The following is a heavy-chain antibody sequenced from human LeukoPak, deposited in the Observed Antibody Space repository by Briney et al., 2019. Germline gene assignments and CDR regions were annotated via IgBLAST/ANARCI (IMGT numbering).Heavy chain of an antibody. V-gene: IGHV3-20*04. J-gene: IGHJ4*02. D-gene: IGHD2-2*01. CDR2: INWSGGST. CDR3: ARAPITSPFYFDY. CDR1: GFAFDEHG. Sequence: GGSQRLSCTASGFAFDEHGMSWVRQVPGKGLEWVSGINWSGGSTGYADPLRGRFTISRDNAKNSLYLQMDSLRAEDTALYYCARAPITSPFYFDYWGQGTLVTVSS.